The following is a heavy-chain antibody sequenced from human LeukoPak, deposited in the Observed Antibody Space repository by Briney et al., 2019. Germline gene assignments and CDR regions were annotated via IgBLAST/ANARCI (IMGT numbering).Heavy chain of an antibody. CDR3: AKDGDLRFLEWLLSSYFDY. Sequence: GGSLRLSCAASGFTFSSYAMSWVRQAPGKGLEWVSAISGSGGSTYYADSVKGRFTISRDNSKNTLYLQMNSLRAEDTAVYYCAKDGDLRFLEWLLSSYFDYWGQGTLVTVSS. V-gene: IGHV3-23*01. J-gene: IGHJ4*02. D-gene: IGHD3-3*01. CDR1: GFTFSSYA. CDR2: ISGSGGST.